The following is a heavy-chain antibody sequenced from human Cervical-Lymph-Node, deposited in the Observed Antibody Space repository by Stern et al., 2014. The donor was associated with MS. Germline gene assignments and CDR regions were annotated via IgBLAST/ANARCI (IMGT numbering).Heavy chain of an antibody. Sequence: VQLVESGAEVKKPGSSVKVSCEASGGTFRSYGISWVRQAPGQGLEWMGRIIPILGSATYAQKFQGTVTLTADDSTSIAYMEFHSLRSEDTAVYFCATEKAGSYDAFDIWGQGTFVTVSA. V-gene: IGHV1-69*15. CDR1: GGTFRSYG. J-gene: IGHJ3*02. CDR2: IIPILGSA. D-gene: IGHD1-26*01. CDR3: ATEKAGSYDAFDI.